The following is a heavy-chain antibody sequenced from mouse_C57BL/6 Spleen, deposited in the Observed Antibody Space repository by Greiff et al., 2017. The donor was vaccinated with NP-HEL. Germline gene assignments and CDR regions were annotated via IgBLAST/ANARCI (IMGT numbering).Heavy chain of an antibody. CDR3: TRGRHYYGSSYDYFDY. Sequence: EVKLMESGEGLVKPGGSLKLSCAASGFTFSSYAMSWVRQTPEKRLEWVAYISSGGDYIYYADTVKGRFTISRDNARNTLYLQMGSLKSEDTAMYYCTRGRHYYGSSYDYFDYWGQGTTLTVSS. D-gene: IGHD1-1*01. CDR2: ISSGGDYI. J-gene: IGHJ2*01. CDR1: GFTFSSYA. V-gene: IGHV5-9-1*02.